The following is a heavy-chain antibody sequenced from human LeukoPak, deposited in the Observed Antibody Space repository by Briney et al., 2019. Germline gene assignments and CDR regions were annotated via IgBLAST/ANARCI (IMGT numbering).Heavy chain of an antibody. Sequence: PSETLSLTCTVSGGSISSSSYYWGWIRQPPGKGLEWIGSIYYSGGTYYNPSLKSRVTISVDTSKNQFSLKLSSVTAADTAVYYCAKHKYQLGGGLLDYWGQGTLVTVSS. CDR1: GGSISSSSYY. D-gene: IGHD2-2*01. J-gene: IGHJ4*02. CDR3: AKHKYQLGGGLLDY. CDR2: IYYSGGT. V-gene: IGHV4-39*01.